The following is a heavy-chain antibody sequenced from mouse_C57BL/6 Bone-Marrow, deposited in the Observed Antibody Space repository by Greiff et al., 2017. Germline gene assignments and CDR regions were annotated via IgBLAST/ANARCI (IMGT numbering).Heavy chain of an antibody. J-gene: IGHJ1*03. V-gene: IGHV1-55*01. CDR1: GYTFTSYW. D-gene: IGHD2-5*01. Sequence: QVQLQQPGAELVKPGASVKMSCKASGYTFTSYWITWVKQRPGQGLEWIGDIYPGSGSTNYNEKFKSKATLTVDTSSSTAYMQLSSLTSEDSAVYYCARPYYSNYWYFDVWGTGTRSPSPQ. CDR3: ARPYYSNYWYFDV. CDR2: IYPGSGST.